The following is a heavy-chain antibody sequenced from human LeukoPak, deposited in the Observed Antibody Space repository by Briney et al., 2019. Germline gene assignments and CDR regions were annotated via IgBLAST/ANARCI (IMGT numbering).Heavy chain of an antibody. J-gene: IGHJ6*03. V-gene: IGHV3-23*01. D-gene: IGHD3-16*01. Sequence: GGSLRLSCAASGFTFSSYAMSWVRQAPGKGLEWVSAISGSGGSTYYADSVKGRFTISRDNSKNTLYLQMSSLRAEDTAVYYCANGGYYYYYMDVWGKGTTVTVSS. CDR2: ISGSGGST. CDR3: ANGGYYYYYMDV. CDR1: GFTFSSYA.